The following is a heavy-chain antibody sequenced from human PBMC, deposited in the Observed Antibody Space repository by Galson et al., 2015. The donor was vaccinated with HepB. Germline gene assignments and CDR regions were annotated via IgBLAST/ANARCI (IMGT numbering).Heavy chain of an antibody. J-gene: IGHJ3*01. CDR1: GFTLDDYA. CDR2: ISWNSGVM. Sequence: SLRLSCAASGFTLDDYAMHWVRQAPGEGLEWVSGISWNSGVMAYADSVKGRFTISRDNGKNSLYLQMTSLRADDTALYYCAKGSIVGANAFDFWGQGTMVTVSS. CDR3: AKGSIVGANAFDF. V-gene: IGHV3-9*01. D-gene: IGHD1-26*01.